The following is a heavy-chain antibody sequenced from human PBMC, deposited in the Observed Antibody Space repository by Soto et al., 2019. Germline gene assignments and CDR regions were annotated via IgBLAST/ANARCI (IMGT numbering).Heavy chain of an antibody. J-gene: IGHJ4*02. Sequence: QVQLVQSGAEVKKPGSSVKVSCKASGGTFSSYAISWVRQAPGQGLEWMGWINPNSGGTNYAQKFQGWVTMTRDTAISTAYMELSRLRSDDTAVYYCARGSRSSGGLKTDYWGQGTLVTVSS. D-gene: IGHD2-15*01. CDR1: GGTFSSYA. CDR2: INPNSGGT. V-gene: IGHV1-2*04. CDR3: ARGSRSSGGLKTDY.